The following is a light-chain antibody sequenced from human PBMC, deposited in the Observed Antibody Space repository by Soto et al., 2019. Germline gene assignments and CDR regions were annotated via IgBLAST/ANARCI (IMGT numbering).Light chain of an antibody. Sequence: IVLTQATRTLALSPGGRRTLSCRGSQSVSSSYLAWYQQKHGQGPRXXIYGASIRAAGIPDRFSGSASGADCTITLRRLEPEDGEVYYGQQYGSSPRTFGQGTKVDIK. J-gene: IGKJ1*01. CDR2: GAS. CDR3: QQYGSSPRT. CDR1: QSVSSSY. V-gene: IGKV3-20*01.